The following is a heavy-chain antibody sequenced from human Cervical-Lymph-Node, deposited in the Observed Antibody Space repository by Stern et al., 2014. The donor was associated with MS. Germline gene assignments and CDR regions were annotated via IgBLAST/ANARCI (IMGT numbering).Heavy chain of an antibody. J-gene: IGHJ4*02. CDR2: INGDNGNR. D-gene: IGHD6-13*01. Sequence: QVQLGQSGAEVKKPGASVKVSCKASGYTLTIYAITWVRQAPGQGLEWMGWINGDNGNRKYAQKFQGRVTMTTDTSTNTAYMDLRSLRSDDTAVYYCARGTSSWDFWGQGTLVTVSS. V-gene: IGHV1-18*01. CDR3: ARGTSSWDF. CDR1: GYTLTIYA.